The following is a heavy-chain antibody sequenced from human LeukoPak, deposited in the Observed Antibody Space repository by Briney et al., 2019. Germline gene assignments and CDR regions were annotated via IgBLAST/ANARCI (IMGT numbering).Heavy chain of an antibody. CDR3: AKINIVVVVAATYYFDY. Sequence: GGSLRLSCAASAFTFSTYGMHWVRQAPGKGLEWVAFIRYDGINKYYADSVKGRFTISRDNSKNTLYLQMNSLRAEDTAVYYCAKINIVVVVAATYYFDYWGQGTLVTVSS. V-gene: IGHV3-30*02. CDR2: IRYDGINK. CDR1: AFTFSTYG. J-gene: IGHJ4*02. D-gene: IGHD2-15*01.